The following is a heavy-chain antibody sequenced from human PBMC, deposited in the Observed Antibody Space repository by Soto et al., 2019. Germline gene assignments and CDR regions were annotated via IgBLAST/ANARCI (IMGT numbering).Heavy chain of an antibody. V-gene: IGHV3-23*01. CDR3: AKDSKSVSVSAARVYGMDV. CDR2: TRSNGEHT. CDR1: GFMFSNFA. Sequence: SGGSLRLSCAGSGFMFSNFAMTWARQAPGKGLEWVSTTRSNGEHTYYADSVKGRFTVSRDNSKNTLFLEMSSLRAEDTAIYYCAKDSKSVSVSAARVYGMDVWGQGTTVTVSS. D-gene: IGHD2-2*01. J-gene: IGHJ6*02.